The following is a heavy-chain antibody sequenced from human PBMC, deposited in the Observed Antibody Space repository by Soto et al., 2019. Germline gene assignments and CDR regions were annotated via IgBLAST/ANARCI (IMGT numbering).Heavy chain of an antibody. V-gene: IGHV1-8*01. CDR2: MNPNSGNT. D-gene: IGHD6-13*01. CDR3: ARAVGIAAAGKGDINWFDP. CDR1: GYTFTSYD. Sequence: ASVKVSCKASGYTFTSYDINWVRQATGQGLEWMGWMNPNSGNTGYAQKFQGRVTMTRNTSISTAYMELSSLRSEDTAVYYCARAVGIAAAGKGDINWFDPWGQGTLVTVSS. J-gene: IGHJ5*02.